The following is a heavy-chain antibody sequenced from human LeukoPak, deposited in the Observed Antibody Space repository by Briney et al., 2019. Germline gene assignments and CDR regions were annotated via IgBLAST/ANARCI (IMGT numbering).Heavy chain of an antibody. Sequence: KASETLSLTCAVYGGSFSGYYWSWIRQPPGKGLEWIGEINHSGSTNYNPSLKSRVTISVDTSKNQFSLKLDSVTAADTAVYYCARWTLRVGATRAGAFDIWGQGTMVTVSS. D-gene: IGHD1-26*01. J-gene: IGHJ3*02. V-gene: IGHV4-34*01. CDR3: ARWTLRVGATRAGAFDI. CDR2: INHSGST. CDR1: GGSFSGYY.